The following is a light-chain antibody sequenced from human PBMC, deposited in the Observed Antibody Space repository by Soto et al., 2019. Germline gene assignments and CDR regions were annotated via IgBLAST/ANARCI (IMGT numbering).Light chain of an antibody. V-gene: IGLV1-40*01. Sequence: QSVLTQPPSVSGAPGQRVTISCTGSSSNIGAGYDVHWYQQLLGTPPKLLIYGNNNRPSGVHDRFSGSKSGTSASLAITGLQAEDEADYYCQSYDISLSAWVFGGGTKVTVL. CDR2: GNN. J-gene: IGLJ3*02. CDR3: QSYDISLSAWV. CDR1: SSNIGAGYD.